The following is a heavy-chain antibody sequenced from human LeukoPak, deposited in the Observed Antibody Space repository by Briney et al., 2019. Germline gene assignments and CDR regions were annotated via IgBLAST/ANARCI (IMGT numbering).Heavy chain of an antibody. Sequence: GASVKVSCKASGYTFTSYAMHWVRQAPGQRLEWMGWINAGNGNTKYSQKFQGRVTITRDTSASTAYMELSSLRSEDTAVYYCARDREGGDYFDYWGQGTLVTVSS. J-gene: IGHJ4*02. CDR3: ARDREGGDYFDY. D-gene: IGHD3-10*01. V-gene: IGHV1-3*01. CDR2: INAGNGNT. CDR1: GYTFTSYA.